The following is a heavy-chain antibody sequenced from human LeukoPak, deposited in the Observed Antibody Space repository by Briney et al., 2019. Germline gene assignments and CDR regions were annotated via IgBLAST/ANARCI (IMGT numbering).Heavy chain of an antibody. CDR1: GGSISSSSYY. Sequence: PSETLSLTCTVSGGSISSSSYYWGWIRQPPGKGLEWIGSIYYSGSTYYNPSLKSRVTISVDTSKNQFSLKLSSVTAADTAVYCCVIASSGWDDAFDIWGQGTMVTVSS. CDR3: VIASSGWDDAFDI. J-gene: IGHJ3*02. V-gene: IGHV4-39*01. D-gene: IGHD6-19*01. CDR2: IYYSGST.